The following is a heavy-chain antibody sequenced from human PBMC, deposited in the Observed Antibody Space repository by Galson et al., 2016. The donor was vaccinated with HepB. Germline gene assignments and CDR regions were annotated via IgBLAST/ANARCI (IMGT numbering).Heavy chain of an antibody. CDR3: ARAGVAAAVTLDY. CDR1: GYTFTGYF. J-gene: IGHJ4*02. CDR2: INPNSGAT. Sequence: SVKVSCKASGYTFTGYFIHWVRQAPGHELEWMGWINPNSGATKYAQKFQGGVTMGRDTSVSTAYMELSGLKIDDTAVYYCARAGVAAAVTLDYWGQGTGVTVSA. V-gene: IGHV1-2*02. D-gene: IGHD6-25*01.